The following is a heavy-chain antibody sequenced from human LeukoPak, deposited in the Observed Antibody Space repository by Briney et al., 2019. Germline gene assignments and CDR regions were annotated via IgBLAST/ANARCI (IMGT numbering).Heavy chain of an antibody. Sequence: SETLSLTCTVSGGSISSYYWSWIRQPPGKGLEWIGYIYYSGSTNYNPSLKSRVTISVDTSKNQFSLKLSSVTAADTAVYYCARREIAAAGSYCYYYGMDVWGQGTTVTVSS. V-gene: IGHV4-59*01. J-gene: IGHJ6*02. CDR2: IYYSGST. CDR3: ARREIAAAGSYCYYYGMDV. D-gene: IGHD6-13*01. CDR1: GGSISSYY.